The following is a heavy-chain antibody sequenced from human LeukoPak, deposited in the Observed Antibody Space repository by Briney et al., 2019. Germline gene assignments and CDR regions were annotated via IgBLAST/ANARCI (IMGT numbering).Heavy chain of an antibody. V-gene: IGHV5-51*01. J-gene: IGHJ5*02. D-gene: IGHD3-9*01. Sequence: GESLKISCKGSGYSFTSYWIGWVRQMPGKGLEWMRIIYPGDSDTRYSPSFQGQVTISADKSISTAYLQWSSLKASDTAMYYCARQTGYYDILTGLTTPGRLYNWFDPWGQGTLVTVSS. CDR2: IYPGDSDT. CDR1: GYSFTSYW. CDR3: ARQTGYYDILTGLTTPGRLYNWFDP.